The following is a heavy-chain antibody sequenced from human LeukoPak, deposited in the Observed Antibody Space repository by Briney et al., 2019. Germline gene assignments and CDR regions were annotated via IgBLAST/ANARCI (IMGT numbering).Heavy chain of an antibody. J-gene: IGHJ6*03. CDR1: GGSIGSSTYY. CDR3: ARERLSYYYMDA. Sequence: SETLSLTCTVSGGSIGSSTYYWVWIRRPPGKGLEWIGSIYYNGDTYYSPSLQSRVSISVATSKNQFSLKLSSVTAVDTAVYYCARERLSYYYMDAWGKGTTVTVSS. CDR2: IYYNGDT. V-gene: IGHV4-39*07. D-gene: IGHD1-1*01.